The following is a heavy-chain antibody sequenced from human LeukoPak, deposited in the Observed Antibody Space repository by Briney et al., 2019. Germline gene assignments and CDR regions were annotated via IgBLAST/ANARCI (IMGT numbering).Heavy chain of an antibody. V-gene: IGHV3-23*01. Sequence: GGSLRLSCVASGFTFRDYYMSWVRQAPGKGLEWVSAISGNGANTYHADTVKGRFTISRDNSQKTLFLQMNSLRAEDTAVYYCAKTLGYGSGFNAFDIWGQGTMVTVSS. D-gene: IGHD3-10*01. CDR2: ISGNGANT. CDR3: AKTLGYGSGFNAFDI. J-gene: IGHJ3*02. CDR1: GFTFRDYY.